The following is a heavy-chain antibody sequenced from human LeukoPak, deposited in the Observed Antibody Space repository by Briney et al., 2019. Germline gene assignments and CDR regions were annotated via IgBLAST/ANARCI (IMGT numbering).Heavy chain of an antibody. J-gene: IGHJ5*02. CDR3: ARGPLYYYGSGSYYIGFDP. CDR2: IYHSGST. V-gene: IGHV4-30-2*01. CDR1: GGSISSGGYS. D-gene: IGHD3-10*01. Sequence: SQTLSLTCAVSGGSISSGGYSWSWIRQPPGKGLEWIGYIYHSGSTYYNPSLKSRVTISVDRSKNQFSLELSSVTAADTAVYYCARGPLYYYGSGSYYIGFDPWGQGTLVTVSS.